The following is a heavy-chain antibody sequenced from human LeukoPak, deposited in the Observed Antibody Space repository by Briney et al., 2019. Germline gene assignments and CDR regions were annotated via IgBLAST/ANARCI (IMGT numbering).Heavy chain of an antibody. Sequence: GGSLRLSCAASGFTFTNYWMLWVRQVPGRGLVWVSRINNDGSSTRYADSVKGRFTISRDNSKNTLYLQMNSLRAEDTAVYYCAKVYYYDSSGYYEYYYYGMDVWGQGTTVTVSS. CDR2: INNDGSST. J-gene: IGHJ6*02. V-gene: IGHV3-74*01. CDR3: AKVYYYDSSGYYEYYYYGMDV. CDR1: GFTFTNYW. D-gene: IGHD3-22*01.